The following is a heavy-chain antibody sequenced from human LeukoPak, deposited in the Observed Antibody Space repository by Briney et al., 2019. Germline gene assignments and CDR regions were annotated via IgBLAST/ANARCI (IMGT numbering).Heavy chain of an antibody. Sequence: PSETLSLTCTVSGDSISSYYWSWIRQHPGKGLEWIGYIYYSGSTDYNPSLKSRVTMSVDTSKNQFSLKLSSVTAADTAVYYCARTVSISRNWFDPWGQGTLLTVSS. CDR3: ARTVSISRNWFDP. D-gene: IGHD3-9*01. CDR2: IYYSGST. V-gene: IGHV4-59*01. CDR1: GDSISSYY. J-gene: IGHJ5*02.